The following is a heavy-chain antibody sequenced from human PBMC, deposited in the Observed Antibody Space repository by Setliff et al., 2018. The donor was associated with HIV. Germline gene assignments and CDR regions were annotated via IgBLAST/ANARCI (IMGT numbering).Heavy chain of an antibody. Sequence: SETLSLTCSVSGGSITSGGHYWSWSRHLPGKGLEWIGYIHYTGSNFYNPSLTDRLTLSVDTSDNQFSLKLTSVTAADTAVYYCARGGNSRAAWFDSWGQGTLVTVSS. CDR3: ARGGNSRAAWFDS. CDR2: IHYTGSN. CDR1: GGSITSGGHY. J-gene: IGHJ5*01. D-gene: IGHD5-12*01. V-gene: IGHV4-31*02.